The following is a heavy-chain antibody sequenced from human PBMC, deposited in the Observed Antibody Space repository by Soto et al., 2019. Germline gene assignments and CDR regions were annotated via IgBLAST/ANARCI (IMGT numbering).Heavy chain of an antibody. CDR3: ARLVSHSAPSSGNRFDY. CDR2: INAGNGNT. J-gene: IGHJ4*02. V-gene: IGHV1-3*01. D-gene: IGHD3-22*01. CDR1: GYTFTSYA. Sequence: ASVKVSGKASGYTFTSYAMHWVRQAPGQRLEWMGWINAGNGNTKYSQKFQGRVTITRDTSASTAYMELSSLRSEDTAVYYCARLVSHSAPSSGNRFDYWGQGTLVTVSS.